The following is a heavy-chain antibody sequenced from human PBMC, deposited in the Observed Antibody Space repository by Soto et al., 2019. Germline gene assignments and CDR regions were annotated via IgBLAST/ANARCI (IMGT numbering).Heavy chain of an antibody. Sequence: GGSLRLSCAASGFTFSNYWMSWVRQAPGKGLEWVANIKQDGSEKYYVHSVRGRFTASRDNAQSSQYLQMNTLRAEDTAVYYCARGHDFSFDYWGQGVLVTVSS. CDR2: IKQDGSEK. V-gene: IGHV3-7*01. CDR1: GFTFSNYW. J-gene: IGHJ4*02. D-gene: IGHD1-1*01. CDR3: ARGHDFSFDY.